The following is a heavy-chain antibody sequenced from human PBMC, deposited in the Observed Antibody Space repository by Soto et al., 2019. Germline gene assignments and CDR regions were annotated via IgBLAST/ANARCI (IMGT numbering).Heavy chain of an antibody. Sequence: SVKVSCKASGGTFSGYTISWVRQAPGQGLEWMGRIIPILGIASYAQKFQGRVTITADKSTSTAYMELSSLRSEDTAMYYCARVDGSAYYYYMDVWGKGTTVTVSS. CDR1: GGTFSGYT. D-gene: IGHD3-10*01. V-gene: IGHV1-69*02. J-gene: IGHJ6*03. CDR2: IIPILGIA. CDR3: ARVDGSAYYYYMDV.